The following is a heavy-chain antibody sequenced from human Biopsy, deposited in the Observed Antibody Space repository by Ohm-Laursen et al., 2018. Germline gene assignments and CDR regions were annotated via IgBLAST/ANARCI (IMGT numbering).Heavy chain of an antibody. CDR2: ISYTGST. D-gene: IGHD4-17*01. J-gene: IGHJ4*02. CDR1: GFSLSTSLEG. CDR3: ARHGVYGDLRMDY. V-gene: IGHV4-39*01. Sequence: TLTLTCTFSGFSLSTSLEGVGWIRQPPGKGLEWIGSISYTGSTHDNPSLTSRVTISVDTSKNQFSLKLYSLTAADTAVYYCARHGVYGDLRMDYWGQGTLVTVSS.